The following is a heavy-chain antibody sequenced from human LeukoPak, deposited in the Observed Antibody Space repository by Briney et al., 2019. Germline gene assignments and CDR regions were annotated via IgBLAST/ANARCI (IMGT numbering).Heavy chain of an antibody. V-gene: IGHV4-61*02. CDR3: ARDSAYYDSSGYLKEDWFDP. J-gene: IGHJ5*02. CDR1: GGSISSGSYY. Sequence: SQTLSLTCTVSGGSISSGSYYWSWIRQPAGKGLEWIGRIYTSGNTNYNPSLKSRVTISVGTSKNQFSLKLSSVTAADTAVYYCARDSAYYDSSGYLKEDWFDPWGQGTLVTVSS. CDR2: IYTSGNT. D-gene: IGHD3-22*01.